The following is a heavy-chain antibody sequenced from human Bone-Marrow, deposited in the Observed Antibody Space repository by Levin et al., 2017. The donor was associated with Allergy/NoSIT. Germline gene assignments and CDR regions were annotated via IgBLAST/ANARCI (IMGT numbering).Heavy chain of an antibody. Sequence: GSGPTLVKPTQTLTLTCTFSGFSLSTSGVGVGWIRQPPGRALEWLAVIYWDDDKRYSPSLKSRLTITKDTSKHQVVLTMTNMDPVDTATYYCAHKNSRYYFAYWGQGTLVTVSS. D-gene: IGHD3-9*01. V-gene: IGHV2-5*02. CDR2: IYWDDDK. CDR3: AHKNSRYYFAY. J-gene: IGHJ4*02. CDR1: GFSLSTSGVG.